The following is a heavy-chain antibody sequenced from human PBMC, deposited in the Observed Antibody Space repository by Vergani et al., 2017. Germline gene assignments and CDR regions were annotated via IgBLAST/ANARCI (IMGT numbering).Heavy chain of an antibody. CDR1: GFTFSSYS. CDR2: ISSSSSYI. V-gene: IGHV3-21*04. CDR3: AYSSG. D-gene: IGHD6-19*01. Sequence: EVQLVESGGGLVKPGGSLRRSCAASGFTFSSYSMNWVRQAPGKGLEWVSSISSSSSYIYYADSVKGRFTIARDNSKNSLYLQMNSLRTEDTALYYCAYSSGWGQGTVVTVSS. J-gene: IGHJ4*02.